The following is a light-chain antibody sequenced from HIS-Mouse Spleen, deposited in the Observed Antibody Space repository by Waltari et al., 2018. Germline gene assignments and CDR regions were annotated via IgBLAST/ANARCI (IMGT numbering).Light chain of an antibody. Sequence: QSALTQPASVSGSPGQSITISCTGPSSHVGGYHFVSWYQQPPGKAPKLMINEVSNRPSGVSNRFSGSKSGNTASLTISGLQAEDEADYYCSSYTSSSTFFGTGTKVTVL. V-gene: IGLV2-14*01. CDR2: EVS. CDR1: SSHVGGYHF. CDR3: SSYTSSSTF. J-gene: IGLJ1*01.